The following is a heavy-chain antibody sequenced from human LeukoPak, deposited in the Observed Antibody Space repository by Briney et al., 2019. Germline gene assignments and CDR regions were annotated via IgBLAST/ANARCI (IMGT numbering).Heavy chain of an antibody. J-gene: IGHJ6*04. CDR1: GYTFTGYY. Sequence: ASVKVSCKASGYTFTGYYMHWVRQAPGQGLEWMGWINPNSGGTNYAQKFQGRVTMTRDTSISTAYMELSRLRSDDTAVYYCARDHGYYDSSGYYPRMDVWGKGTTVTVSS. CDR3: ARDHGYYDSSGYYPRMDV. CDR2: INPNSGGT. V-gene: IGHV1-2*02. D-gene: IGHD3-22*01.